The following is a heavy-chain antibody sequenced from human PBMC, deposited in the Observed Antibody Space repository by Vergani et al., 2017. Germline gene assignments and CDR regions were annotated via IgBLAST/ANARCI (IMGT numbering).Heavy chain of an antibody. CDR3: ARVIENSSGWYHYYYGMDV. CDR2: ICHTEDT. J-gene: IGHJ6*02. V-gene: IGHV4-4*03. D-gene: IGHD6-19*01. Sequence: QVQLQESGPGLVKPPGTLSLTCAVSGDSISSNNCWTWVRQPPGKGLEWIGEICHTEDTKYSPSLKSRVTVSVDESRNLFSLRLNSVTAADTAVYYCARVIENSSGWYHYYYGMDVWGQGTTVTVSS. CDR1: GDSISSNNC.